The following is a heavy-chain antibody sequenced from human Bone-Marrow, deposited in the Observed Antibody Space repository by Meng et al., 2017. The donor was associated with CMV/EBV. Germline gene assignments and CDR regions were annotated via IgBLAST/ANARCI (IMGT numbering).Heavy chain of an antibody. CDR1: GYTFTAHY. CDR3: ARDNNWGPDY. V-gene: IGHV1-2*02. CDR2: IHPHRGDT. J-gene: IGHJ4*02. D-gene: IGHD7-27*01. Sequence: ASVKVSCKASGYTFTAHYFHWVRQAPGQGLERMGWIHPHRGDTNYAQQFQGRVTLTRDTSINTGYMELTRLTSYDTAVYYCARDNNWGPDYWGQGTLVTVSS.